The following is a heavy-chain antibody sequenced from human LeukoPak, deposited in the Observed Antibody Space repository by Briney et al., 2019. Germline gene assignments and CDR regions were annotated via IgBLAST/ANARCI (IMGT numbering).Heavy chain of an antibody. D-gene: IGHD2-21*02. V-gene: IGHV4-39*01. CDR3: ARLARGAYCGGDCPKFDY. Sequence: PSETLSLTCTVSGVSISSSNSYWGWIRQPPGKGLEWIGGIYYSGNTYYNASLKSQVSISIDTSKNQFSLRLTSVTAADTAVYYCARLARGAYCGGDCPKFDYWGQGTLVTVSS. CDR1: GVSISSSNSY. J-gene: IGHJ4*02. CDR2: IYYSGNT.